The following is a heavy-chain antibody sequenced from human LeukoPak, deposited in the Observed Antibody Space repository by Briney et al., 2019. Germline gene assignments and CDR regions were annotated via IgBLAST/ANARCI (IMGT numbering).Heavy chain of an antibody. CDR3: ARDSGSYYDFDY. D-gene: IGHD1-26*01. J-gene: IGHJ4*02. CDR2: ISSSSSTI. CDR1: GFTFSGSA. V-gene: IGHV3-48*01. Sequence: GGSLRLSCAVSGFTFSGSAMHSVRQASGKGLEWVSYISSSSSTIYYADSVKGRFTISRDNAKNSLYLQMNSLRAEDTAVYYCARDSGSYYDFDYWGQGTLVTVSS.